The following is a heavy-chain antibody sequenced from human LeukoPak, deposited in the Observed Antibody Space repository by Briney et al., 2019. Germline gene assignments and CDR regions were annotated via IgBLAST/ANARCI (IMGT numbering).Heavy chain of an antibody. D-gene: IGHD2-15*01. CDR1: GFTFSSYA. V-gene: IGHV3-30-3*01. CDR2: ISYDGSNK. Sequence: GGSLRLSCAASGFTFSSYAMHWVRQAPGKGLEWVAVISYDGSNKYYADSVKGRFTISRDNSKNTLYLQMNSLRAEDTAVYYCARDMVAAWDWAAFDIWGQGTMVTVSS. CDR3: ARDMVAAWDWAAFDI. J-gene: IGHJ3*02.